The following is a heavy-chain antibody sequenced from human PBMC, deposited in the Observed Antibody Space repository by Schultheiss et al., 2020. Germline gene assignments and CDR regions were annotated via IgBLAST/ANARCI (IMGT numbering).Heavy chain of an antibody. CDR3: ARVSYDFWSGYSKDAFDI. Sequence: GGSLRLSCAASGFAVSSNYMSWVRQAPGKGLEWVSSISSSSSYIYYADSVKGRFTISRDNAKNSLYLQMNSLRAEDTAVYYCARVSYDFWSGYSKDAFDIWGQGTMVTVSS. J-gene: IGHJ3*02. CDR1: GFAVSSNY. CDR2: ISSSSSYI. V-gene: IGHV3-21*01. D-gene: IGHD3-3*01.